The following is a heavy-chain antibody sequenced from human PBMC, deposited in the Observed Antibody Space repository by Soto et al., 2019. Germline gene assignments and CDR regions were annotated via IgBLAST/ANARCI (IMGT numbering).Heavy chain of an antibody. V-gene: IGHV5-51*01. D-gene: IGHD5-12*01. CDR3: ARYSGYDPNRAMPGGYYFDS. CDR1: GYSFTTYW. J-gene: IGHJ4*02. CDR2: IYPGDSDT. Sequence: XESLKISCRGFGYSFTTYWIGWVRQMPGKGLEWMGIIYPGDSDTRYSPSFQGQVTFSADKSISTAYMQWSSLKASDTAMYYCARYSGYDPNRAMPGGYYFDSWGLGTLVTVSS.